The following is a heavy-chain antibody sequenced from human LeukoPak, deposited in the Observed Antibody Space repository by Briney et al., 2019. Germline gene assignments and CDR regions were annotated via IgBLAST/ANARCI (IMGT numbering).Heavy chain of an antibody. CDR1: GFTFSSYA. CDR2: LIGSGGRT. J-gene: IGHJ4*02. V-gene: IGHV3-23*01. Sequence: GGSLRLSCAASGFTFSSYAMSWVRQAPGKGLEWVSALIGSGGRTYYADSVKGRFTISRDNSKKTLYLQMNSLRAEDTAVYYCAKSALVVTTNPHYWGQGTLVTVSS. D-gene: IGHD2-21*02. CDR3: AKSALVVTTNPHY.